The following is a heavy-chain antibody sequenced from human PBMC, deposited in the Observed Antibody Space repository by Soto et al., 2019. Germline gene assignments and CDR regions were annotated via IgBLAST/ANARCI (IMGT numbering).Heavy chain of an antibody. J-gene: IGHJ4*02. CDR2: IGTAGDS. D-gene: IGHD6-19*01. V-gene: IGHV3-13*01. Sequence: EVQLVESGGGLVQRGGFLRLSCAASGFTFSSYDMHWVRQGTGKGLEWVSGIGTAGDSYYAGSVKGRFTISRENAKNSLYLEMNNVRGGDTAVYYCARGGYSSGWYYFDYWGQGILVTVSS. CDR1: GFTFSSYD. CDR3: ARGGYSSGWYYFDY.